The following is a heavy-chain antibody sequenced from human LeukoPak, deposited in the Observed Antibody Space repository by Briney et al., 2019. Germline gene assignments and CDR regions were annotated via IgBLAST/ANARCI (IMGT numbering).Heavy chain of an antibody. D-gene: IGHD6-13*01. CDR1: GGSISSSSYY. V-gene: IGHV4-39*01. CDR2: IYYSGST. J-gene: IGHJ5*02. Sequence: SETLSLTCTVSGGSISSSSYYWGWIRQPPGKGLEWIGSIYYSGSTYYNPSLKSRVTISVDTSKNQFSLKLSSVTAADTAVYYCARHVPGIAAAGTEGWFDPWGQGTLVTVSS. CDR3: ARHVPGIAAAGTEGWFDP.